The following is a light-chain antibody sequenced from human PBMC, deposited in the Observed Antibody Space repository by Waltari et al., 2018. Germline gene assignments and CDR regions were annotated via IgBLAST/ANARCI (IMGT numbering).Light chain of an antibody. J-gene: IGLJ7*01. V-gene: IGLV1-51*02. Sequence: QSVLTQPPSVSAAPGQRVTISCSGGSSNIGNNYVSWYRQFPGTAPKLLIYENTERPSGIPGRFAGSKAGTSDTLDITGLQAVDEADYYCGTWDSSLSGAVFGGGTHLTVL. CDR1: SSNIGNNY. CDR2: ENT. CDR3: GTWDSSLSGAV.